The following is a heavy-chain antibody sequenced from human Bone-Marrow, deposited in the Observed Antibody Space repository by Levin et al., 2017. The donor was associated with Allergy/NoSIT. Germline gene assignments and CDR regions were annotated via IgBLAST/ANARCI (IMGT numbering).Heavy chain of an antibody. V-gene: IGHV3-30*09. Sequence: GGSLRLSCVASGFTFSTYGVHWVRQAPGKGLEWVAVVSYDGGQKYYADSVKDRFAISRDNSNNTVFLQMNRLRRDDTAVYYCAREAVAEGPGNLDYWGQGTLVTVSS. J-gene: IGHJ4*02. CDR2: VSYDGGQK. D-gene: IGHD6-13*01. CDR3: AREAVAEGPGNLDY. CDR1: GFTFSTYG.